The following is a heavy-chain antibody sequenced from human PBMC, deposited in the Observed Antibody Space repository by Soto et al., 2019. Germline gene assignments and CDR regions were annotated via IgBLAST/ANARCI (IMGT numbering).Heavy chain of an antibody. Sequence: SETLSLTCAVYGGSFSGYYWSWIRQPPGKGLEWIGYIYYSGSTYYNPSLKSRVTISVDTSKNQFSLKLSSVTAADTAVYYCARAFAIFGVVIDYWGQGTLVTVSS. V-gene: IGHV4-30-4*08. CDR1: GGSFSGYY. CDR2: IYYSGST. CDR3: ARAFAIFGVVIDY. D-gene: IGHD3-3*01. J-gene: IGHJ4*02.